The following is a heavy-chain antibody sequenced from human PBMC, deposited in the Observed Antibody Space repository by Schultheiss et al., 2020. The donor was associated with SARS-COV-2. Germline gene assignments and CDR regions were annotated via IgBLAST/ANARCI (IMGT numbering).Heavy chain of an antibody. CDR2: ISSSSSYI. CDR1: GFTFSSYS. J-gene: IGHJ4*02. D-gene: IGHD2-15*01. V-gene: IGHV3-21*01. Sequence: GGSLRLSCAASGFTFSSYSMNWVRQAPGKGLEWVSSISSSSSYIYYADSVKGRFTISRDNAKNSLYLQMNSLRAEDTAVYYCARALRGYCSGGSCADFDYWGQGTLVTVS. CDR3: ARALRGYCSGGSCADFDY.